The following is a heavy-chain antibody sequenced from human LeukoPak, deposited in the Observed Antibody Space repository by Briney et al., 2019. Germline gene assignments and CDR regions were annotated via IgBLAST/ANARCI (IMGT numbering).Heavy chain of an antibody. CDR3: AKDREMATIIPVDAFDI. V-gene: IGHV3-23*01. D-gene: IGHD5-24*01. Sequence: PGGSLRLSCAASGFTFSSYAMSWVRQAPGKGLEWVSAISGSGGSTYYADSVKGRFTISRDNSKNTLYLQMNSLRAEDTAVYYCAKDREMATIIPVDAFDIWSQGTMVTVSS. CDR1: GFTFSSYA. J-gene: IGHJ3*02. CDR2: ISGSGGST.